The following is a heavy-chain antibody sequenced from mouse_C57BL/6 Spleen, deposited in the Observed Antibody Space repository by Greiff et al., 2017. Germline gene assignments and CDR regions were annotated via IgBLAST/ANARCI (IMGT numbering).Heavy chain of an antibody. CDR3: ARGSGSSLDY. V-gene: IGHV1-82*01. Sequence: QVQLKQPGPELVKPGASVKISCKASGYAFSSSWMNWVQQRPGKGLEWIGRIYPGDGDTNYNGKFKGKATLTADKSSSTAYMQLSSLTSEDSAVYFCARGSGSSLDYWGQGTSLTVSS. CDR1: GYAFSSSW. CDR2: IYPGDGDT. D-gene: IGHD1-1*01. J-gene: IGHJ2*02.